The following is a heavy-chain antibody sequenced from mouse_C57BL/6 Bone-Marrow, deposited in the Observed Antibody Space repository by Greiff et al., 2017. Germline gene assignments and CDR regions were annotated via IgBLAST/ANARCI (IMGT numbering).Heavy chain of an antibody. CDR3: ARGGYDYGAY. J-gene: IGHJ3*01. D-gene: IGHD2-4*01. Sequence: QVQLQQPGAELVMPGASVKLSCKASGYTFTSYWMHWVKQRPGPGLEWIGEIDPSDSYTNYNQKFKGKSTLTVDKSSSTAYMQLSSLTSEDSAVYYCARGGYDYGAYWGQGTLVTVSA. V-gene: IGHV1-69*01. CDR2: IDPSDSYT. CDR1: GYTFTSYW.